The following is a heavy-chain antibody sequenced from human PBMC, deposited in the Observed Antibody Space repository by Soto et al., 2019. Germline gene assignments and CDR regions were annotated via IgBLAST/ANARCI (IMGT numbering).Heavy chain of an antibody. J-gene: IGHJ4*02. CDR1: GYTFTSYY. CDR3: ARDDLMTGPNYYFDY. CDR2: INPSGGST. D-gene: IGHD3-9*01. V-gene: IGHV1-46*01. Sequence: ASVKVSCKASGYTFTSYYMHWLRQSPGQGLEWMGIINPSGGSTSYAQKFQGRVTMTRDTSTSTVYMELSSLRSEDTAVYYCARDDLMTGPNYYFDYWGQGTLVTVPQ.